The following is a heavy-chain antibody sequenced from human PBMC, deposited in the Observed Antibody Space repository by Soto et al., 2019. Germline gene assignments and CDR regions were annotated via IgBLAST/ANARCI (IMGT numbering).Heavy chain of an antibody. CDR3: ARNYGDYSWVFDY. CDR1: GGSISSGGYY. CDR2: IYYSGST. J-gene: IGHJ4*02. V-gene: IGHV4-31*03. Sequence: SETLSLTCTFSGGSISSGGYYWSWIRQHPGKGLEWIGYIYYSGSTYYNPSPKSRVTISVDTSKNQFSLKLSSVTAADTAVYYCARNYGDYSWVFDYWGQGTLVTVSS. D-gene: IGHD4-17*01.